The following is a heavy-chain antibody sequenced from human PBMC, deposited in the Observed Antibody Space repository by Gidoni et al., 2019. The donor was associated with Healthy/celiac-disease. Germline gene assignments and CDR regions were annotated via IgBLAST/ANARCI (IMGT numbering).Heavy chain of an antibody. V-gene: IGHV3-30*03. CDR3: ARDYGMDV. CDR1: GFTFSSYG. CDR2: ISYDGSNK. Sequence: QVQLVESGGGVVQPGRSLRLSCAASGFTFSSYGMHWVRQAPGKGLEWVEVISYDGSNKYYADSVKGRFTISRDNSKNTLYLQMNSLRAEDTAVYYCARDYGMDVWGQGTTVTVSS. J-gene: IGHJ6*02.